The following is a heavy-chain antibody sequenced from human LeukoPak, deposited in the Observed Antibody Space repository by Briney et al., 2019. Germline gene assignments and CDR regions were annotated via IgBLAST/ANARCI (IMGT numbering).Heavy chain of an antibody. J-gene: IGHJ4*02. D-gene: IGHD5-18*01. Sequence: GGSLILYCVASGFTFSSHWMSWVRQAPGKGLESVANIKQDGSEKKYVDSVKGRLTISRDNAKNSLYLQMNSLRVEDTAVYYCVRDSLVGYGHRYFDCWGQGTLVTVSS. V-gene: IGHV3-7*01. CDR1: GFTFSSHW. CDR2: IKQDGSEK. CDR3: VRDSLVGYGHRYFDC.